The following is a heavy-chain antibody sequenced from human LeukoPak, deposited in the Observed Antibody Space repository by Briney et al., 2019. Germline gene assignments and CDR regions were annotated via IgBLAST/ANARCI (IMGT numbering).Heavy chain of an antibody. Sequence: GGSLRLSCAASAFTISYNYMSWVRQAPGKGLQWVSVIYSNTSAYYADSVKGRFTISRHNSKNTLYLQMTSLRAEDTAVYYCARDIPVDSRSSVPKPVRDSWGQGTLVTVSS. CDR1: AFTISYNY. J-gene: IGHJ5*02. CDR2: IYSNTSA. V-gene: IGHV3-53*04. D-gene: IGHD6-6*01. CDR3: ARDIPVDSRSSVPKPVRDS.